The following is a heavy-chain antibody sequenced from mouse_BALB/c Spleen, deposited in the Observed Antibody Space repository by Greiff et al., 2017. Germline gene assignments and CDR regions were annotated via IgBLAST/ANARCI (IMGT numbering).Heavy chain of an antibody. Sequence: DVQLQESGPSLVKPSQTLSLTCSVTGDSITSCYWNWIRKFPGNKLEYMGYISYSGSTYYNPSLKSRISITRDTSKNQYYLQLNSVTTEDTATYYCARYYGSSRAWFAYWGQGTLVTVSA. V-gene: IGHV3-8*02. CDR1: GDSITSCY. CDR2: ISYSGST. CDR3: ARYYGSSRAWFAY. D-gene: IGHD1-1*01. J-gene: IGHJ3*01.